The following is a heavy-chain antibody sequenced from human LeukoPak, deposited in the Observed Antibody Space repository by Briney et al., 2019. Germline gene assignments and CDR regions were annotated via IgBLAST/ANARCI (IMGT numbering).Heavy chain of an antibody. V-gene: IGHV7-4-1*02. CDR3: ARDGLRSCTSSSCYPGEDAFDI. CDR1: GYTINSYA. Sequence: GASVKVSCEASGYTINSYAMNWVRQAPGQGLEWMAWININTGNPTYAQGFTGRFVFSLDTSISTAYLHISGLKAEDTAVYYCARDGLRSCTSSSCYPGEDAFDIWGQGTMVTVSS. J-gene: IGHJ3*02. CDR2: ININTGNP. D-gene: IGHD2-2*01.